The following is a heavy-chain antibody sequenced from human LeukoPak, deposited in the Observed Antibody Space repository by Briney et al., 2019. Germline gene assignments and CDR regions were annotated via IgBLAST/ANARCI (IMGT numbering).Heavy chain of an antibody. CDR3: AKGYDFWSGYYTDY. J-gene: IGHJ4*02. CDR2: ISGSGGST. V-gene: IGHV3-23*01. CDR1: GFTFSSYA. Sequence: PGGSLRLSCAASGFTFSSYAMSWVRQAPGKGLEWVSAISGSGGSTYYADSVKGRFTISRDNSKNTLYLQMNSLRAEDTAVYYCAKGYDFWSGYYTDYWGRGTLVTVSS. D-gene: IGHD3-3*01.